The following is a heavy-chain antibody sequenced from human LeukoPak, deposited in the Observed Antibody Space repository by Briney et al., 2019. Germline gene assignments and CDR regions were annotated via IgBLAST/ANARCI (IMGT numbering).Heavy chain of an antibody. CDR2: IIPIFGTA. CDR1: GGTFSSYA. V-gene: IGHV1-69*06. J-gene: IGHJ4*02. CDR3: ARHGLGRLLGGVRYFDY. D-gene: IGHD3-10*01. Sequence: ASVKVSCKASGGTFSSYAISWVRQAPGQGLEWMGGIIPIFGTANYAQKFQGRVTITADKSTSTAYMELSSLRSEDTAVYYCARHGLGRLLGGVRYFDYWGQGTLVTVSS.